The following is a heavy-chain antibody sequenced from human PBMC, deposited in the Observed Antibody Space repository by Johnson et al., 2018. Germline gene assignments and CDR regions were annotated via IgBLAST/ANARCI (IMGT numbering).Heavy chain of an antibody. V-gene: IGHV1-69*05. CDR3: AGVGYNWNYGDGGYWFDP. D-gene: IGHD1-7*01. Sequence: QVQLVQSGAEVKKXGSSVKVSCKASGGTFSSYAISWVRQAPGQGLEWMGGIITIFGTANYAQQVQGRVTLTRTTSISTAHRELSSPRAEDTAVYCCAGVGYNWNYGDGGYWFDPWGQGTLVTVSS. J-gene: IGHJ5*02. CDR1: GGTFSSYA. CDR2: IITIFGTA.